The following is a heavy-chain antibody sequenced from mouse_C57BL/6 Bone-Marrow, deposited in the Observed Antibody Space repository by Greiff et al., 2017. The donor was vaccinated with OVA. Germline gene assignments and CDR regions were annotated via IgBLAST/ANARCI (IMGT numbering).Heavy chain of an antibody. J-gene: IGHJ1*03. CDR2: IDPSDSYT. CDR3: ARRHYYGSSLYWYFDV. CDR1: GYTFTSYW. Sequence: QVQLQQPGAELVMPGASVKLSCKASGYTFTSYWMHWVKQRPGQGLEWIGEIDPSDSYTNYNQKFKGKSTLTVDKSSSKAYMQLSSLASEDSAVYYCARRHYYGSSLYWYFDVWGTGTTVTVSS. V-gene: IGHV1-69*01. D-gene: IGHD1-1*01.